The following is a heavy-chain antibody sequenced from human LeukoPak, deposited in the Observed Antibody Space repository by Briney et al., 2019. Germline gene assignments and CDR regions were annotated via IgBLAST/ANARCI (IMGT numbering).Heavy chain of an antibody. V-gene: IGHV3-23*01. CDR2: ISGSSDNT. D-gene: IGHD7-27*01. Sequence: GGSLRLSCAASGFTFRAYAMTWARQAPGKGLEWVSTISGSSDNTFYAVSVKGRFTISRDNSKKTMYLQMNSLRADDTAVYYGAKAPGFSDFWGQGTLVTVSS. J-gene: IGHJ4*02. CDR1: GFTFRAYA. CDR3: AKAPGFSDF.